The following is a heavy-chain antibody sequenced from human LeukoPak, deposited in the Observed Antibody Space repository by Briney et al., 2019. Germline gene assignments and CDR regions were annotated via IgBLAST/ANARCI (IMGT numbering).Heavy chain of an antibody. CDR3: ARDGTRWFGEN. J-gene: IGHJ4*02. D-gene: IGHD3-10*01. CDR1: GGSFSGYY. Sequence: PSETLSLTCAVYGGSFSGYYWSWIRQPPGKGLEWIGEINHSGSTNYNPSLKSRVTISVDTSKNQFSLKLSSVTAADTAVYYCARDGTRWFGENWGQGTLVTVSS. V-gene: IGHV4-34*01. CDR2: INHSGST.